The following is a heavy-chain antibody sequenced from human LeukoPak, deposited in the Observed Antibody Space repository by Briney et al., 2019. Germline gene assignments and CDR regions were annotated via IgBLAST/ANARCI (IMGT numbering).Heavy chain of an antibody. CDR2: INPNSGGT. J-gene: IGHJ5*02. D-gene: IGHD1-26*01. CDR3: ARDRVGAFDP. V-gene: IGHV1-2*02. Sequence: ASVKDSCMASVYTFTGYFMHWVRPAPGQGLEWMGWINPNSGGTNYAQKFQGRVTMTRDTSLSTAYMELSRLRSVVMGVYYCARDRVGAFDPWGQGTLVTVSS. CDR1: VYTFTGYF.